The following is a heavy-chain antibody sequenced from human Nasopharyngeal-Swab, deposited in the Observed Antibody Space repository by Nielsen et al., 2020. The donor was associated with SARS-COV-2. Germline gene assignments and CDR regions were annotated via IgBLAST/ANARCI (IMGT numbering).Heavy chain of an antibody. CDR1: GFIFSSYW. J-gene: IGHJ6*02. CDR3: ARESIAAAGPGMDV. Sequence: GSLRLSCAASGFIFSSYWMHWVRQAPGKGLVWVSRIKSDGSSTSYADSVKGRFTISRDNAKNTLFLQMNSLRAEDTAVYYCARESIAAAGPGMDVWAKGPRSPSP. D-gene: IGHD6-13*01. V-gene: IGHV3-74*01. CDR2: IKSDGSST.